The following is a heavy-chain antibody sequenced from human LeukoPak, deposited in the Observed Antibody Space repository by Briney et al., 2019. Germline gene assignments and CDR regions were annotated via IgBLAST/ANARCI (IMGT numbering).Heavy chain of an antibody. CDR2: VGISSGNT. CDR3: ARDHNYAFDN. CDR1: GFTFSDYS. D-gene: IGHD1-1*01. Sequence: QAGGSLRLSCAASGFTFSDYSMNWVRQAPGKGLEWISYVGISSGNTKYADSVKGRFTISGDSARNSLYLQMSSLRVEDTAVYYCARDHNYAFDNWGQGTLVTVSS. J-gene: IGHJ4*02. V-gene: IGHV3-48*04.